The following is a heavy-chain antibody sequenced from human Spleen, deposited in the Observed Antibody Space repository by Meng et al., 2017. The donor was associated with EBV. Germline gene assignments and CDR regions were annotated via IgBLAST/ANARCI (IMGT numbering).Heavy chain of an antibody. CDR2: VYYRGST. CDR3: ARNVGSGSSTEFDF. V-gene: IGHV4-39*01. J-gene: IGHJ4*02. Sequence: LQLQVSGPGLVKPSDTRPLTCTVSGGSISSSSSYWGWVRQPPGKGLEWLGYVYYRGSTYYNPSLKSRVTISLDTSKNQFSLRLTSMTAADTAVYYCARNVGSGSSTEFDFWGQGTLVTVSS. CDR1: GGSISSSSSY. D-gene: IGHD6-19*01.